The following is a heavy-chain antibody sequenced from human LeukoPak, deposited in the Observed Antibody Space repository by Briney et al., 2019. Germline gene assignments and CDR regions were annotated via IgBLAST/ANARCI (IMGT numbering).Heavy chain of an antibody. CDR3: ARDPVRDHWVGHYDY. D-gene: IGHD7-27*01. CDR1: GFTFSNSA. J-gene: IGHJ4*02. CDR2: IDYDSSHI. V-gene: IGHV3-21*01. Sequence: GGSLRLSCAASGFTFSNSAMNWVRQVPGKGLEWVSSIDYDSSHIYYAASVRGRFTISRDNARNSVYLQMNSLRDEDTAVYYCARDPVRDHWVGHYDYCGQGTLVAASS.